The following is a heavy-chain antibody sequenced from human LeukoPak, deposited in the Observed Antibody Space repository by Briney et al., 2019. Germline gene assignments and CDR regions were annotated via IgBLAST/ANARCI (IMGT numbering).Heavy chain of an antibody. J-gene: IGHJ4*02. CDR2: IGSTI. Sequence: GGSLRLSCVASGFSFSEYYMSWIRQAPGKGLEWVSYIGSTIYYADSVKGRFTISRDNSKNTLYLQMNSLRAEDTAVYYCASGGFSGSYYFDYWGQGTLVTVSS. V-gene: IGHV3-11*04. CDR3: ASGGFSGSYYFDY. D-gene: IGHD1-26*01. CDR1: GFSFSEYY.